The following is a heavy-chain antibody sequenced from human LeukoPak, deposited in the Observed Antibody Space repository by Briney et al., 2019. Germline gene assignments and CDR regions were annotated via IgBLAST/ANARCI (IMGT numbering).Heavy chain of an antibody. CDR2: ISAYNGNT. CDR1: GYTFTSYG. D-gene: IGHD3-22*01. V-gene: IGHV1-18*01. CDR3: ARGAEGTMIGDWFDP. Sequence: EASVKVSCKASGYTFTSYGISWVRQAPGQGLEWMGWISAYNGNTNYAQKLQGRVTMTTDTSTSTAYMELRSLRSDDTAVYYCARGAEGTMIGDWFDPWGQGTLVTVSS. J-gene: IGHJ5*02.